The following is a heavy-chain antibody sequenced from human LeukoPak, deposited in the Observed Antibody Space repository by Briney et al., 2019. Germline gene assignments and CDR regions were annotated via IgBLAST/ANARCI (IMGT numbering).Heavy chain of an antibody. Sequence: GGSLRLSCAASGFTFSTYWMHWVRQAPGKGLVWLSRISSDGSSTNYADSVKGRFTISRDNAKNTLYLQMNSLRAEDTAVYYCARDYGEGGYYFVYWGQGTLVTVSS. CDR3: ARDYGEGGYYFVY. D-gene: IGHD4-17*01. CDR2: ISSDGSST. CDR1: GFTFSTYW. J-gene: IGHJ4*02. V-gene: IGHV3-74*01.